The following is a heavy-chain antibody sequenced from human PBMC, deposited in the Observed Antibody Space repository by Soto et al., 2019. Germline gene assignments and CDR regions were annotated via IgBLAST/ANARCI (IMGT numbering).Heavy chain of an antibody. CDR1: GFTFSTSA. CDR2: ISGSGGGK. Sequence: GGSLRLSCEASGFTFSTSAMSWVRQAPGKGLEWVSTISGSGGGKYYADSVNGRFTISGDNSKNTLFLQMNSLRAEDTALYYCARHWGIFDYWGQGTLVTVSS. D-gene: IGHD7-27*01. V-gene: IGHV3-23*01. CDR3: ARHWGIFDY. J-gene: IGHJ4*02.